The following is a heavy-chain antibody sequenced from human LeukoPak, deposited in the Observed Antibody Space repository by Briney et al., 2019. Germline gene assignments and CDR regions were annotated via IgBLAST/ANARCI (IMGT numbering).Heavy chain of an antibody. CDR3: ARGSRYYGPGDSFDY. J-gene: IGHJ4*02. D-gene: IGHD3-10*01. Sequence: ASVTVSCTASGYTFTTYGISWVRQAPGQGLEWMGWISAYNGNTNYAQKLQGRVTMTTDTSSSTAYMELRSLRSDDTAVYYCARGSRYYGPGDSFDYWGQGTLVTVSS. CDR2: ISAYNGNT. V-gene: IGHV1-18*01. CDR1: GYTFTTYG.